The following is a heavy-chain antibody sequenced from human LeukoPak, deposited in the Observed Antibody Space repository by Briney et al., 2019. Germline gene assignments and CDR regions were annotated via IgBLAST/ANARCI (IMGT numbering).Heavy chain of an antibody. CDR1: GYSISSGYY. V-gene: IGHV4-38-2*02. Sequence: SETLSLTCTVSGYSISSGYYWGWIRQPPGKGLEWIGSNYHSGSTYYNPSLKSRVTISVDTSKNQFSLKLSSVTAADTAVYYCARGWRTVTTPWGQGTLVTVSS. CDR3: ARGWRTVTTP. CDR2: NYHSGST. D-gene: IGHD4-11*01. J-gene: IGHJ5*02.